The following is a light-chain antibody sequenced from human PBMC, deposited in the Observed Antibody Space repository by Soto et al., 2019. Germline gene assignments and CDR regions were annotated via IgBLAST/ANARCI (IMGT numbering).Light chain of an antibody. CDR1: QSVSSY. Sequence: VLSLSPATLSLSQGERATLSCRASQSVSSYLAWYQQKPGQAPRLLIYGTSTRATDIPDRFSGSGSGTEFTLTISRLQSEDFAGYYCQQYNSWPRTFGEGTRLEI. V-gene: IGKV3-15*01. CDR2: GTS. CDR3: QQYNSWPRT. J-gene: IGKJ5*01.